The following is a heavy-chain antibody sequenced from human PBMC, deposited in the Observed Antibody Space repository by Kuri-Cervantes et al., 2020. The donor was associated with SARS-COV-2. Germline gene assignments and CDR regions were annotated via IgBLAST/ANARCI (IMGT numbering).Heavy chain of an antibody. CDR1: GGSISSSSHY. J-gene: IGHJ6*04. Sequence: SETLSLTCTVPGGSISSSSHYWGWIRQPPGKGLEWIGSIYYSGSTNYNPSLTSRVTISVDTSKNQFSLKLSSVTAADTAVYYCARPGGFLDVWGKGTAVTVSS. CDR2: IYYSGST. CDR3: ARPGGFLDV. D-gene: IGHD4-23*01. V-gene: IGHV4-39*07.